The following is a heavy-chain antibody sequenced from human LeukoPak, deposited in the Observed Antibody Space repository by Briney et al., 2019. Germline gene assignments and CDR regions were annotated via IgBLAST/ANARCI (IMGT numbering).Heavy chain of an antibody. J-gene: IGHJ4*02. CDR2: ISGSGGST. V-gene: IGHV3-23*01. CDR1: GFTFSSYA. Sequence: PGGSLRLSCAASGFTFSSYAMSWVRQAPGKGLEWVSAISGSGGSTYYADSVKGRFTISRDNSKNTLYLQMNSLRAEDTAVYYCAKGIFKRYYDFWSGSPGDYWGQGTLVTVSS. CDR3: AKGIFKRYYDFWSGSPGDY. D-gene: IGHD3-3*01.